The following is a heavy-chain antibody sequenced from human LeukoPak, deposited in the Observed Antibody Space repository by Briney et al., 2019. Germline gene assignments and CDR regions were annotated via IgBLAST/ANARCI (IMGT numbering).Heavy chain of an antibody. CDR3: ARGDSSGYYYFDY. J-gene: IGHJ4*02. Sequence: SVKVSCKASGGTFSSYAISWVRQAPGQGLEWMGRIIPILGIANYAQKFQGRVTITADKSTSTAYMELSSLRTEDTAVYYCARGDSSGYYYFDYWGQGTLVTVSS. CDR1: GGTFSSYA. CDR2: IIPILGIA. V-gene: IGHV1-69*04. D-gene: IGHD3-22*01.